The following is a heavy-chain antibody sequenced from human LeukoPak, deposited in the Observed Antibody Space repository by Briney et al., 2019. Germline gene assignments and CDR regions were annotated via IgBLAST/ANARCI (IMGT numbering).Heavy chain of an antibody. CDR2: ISSDGSKN. CDR1: GFTFTNYA. CDR3: VKGLVQTTMSYSVDY. Sequence: PGGSLRLSCAASGFTFTNYAMHWVRQTPGKGLEWVALISSDGSKNIYADPVKGRFTVSRDNSKNTPYLQMNSLRAEDTAVYYCVKGLVQTTMSYSVDYWGQGALVTVSS. V-gene: IGHV3-30*18. D-gene: IGHD1-1*01. J-gene: IGHJ4*02.